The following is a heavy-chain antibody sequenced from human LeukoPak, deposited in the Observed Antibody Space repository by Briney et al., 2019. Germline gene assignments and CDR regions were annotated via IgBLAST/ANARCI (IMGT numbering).Heavy chain of an antibody. J-gene: IGHJ4*02. CDR2: ISGSGGST. Sequence: GGSLRLSCAASGFTFSSYAMSWVRQAPGKGLEWVSAISGSGGSTYYADSVKGRFTISRDNSKNTLYLQMNSLRAEDTAVYYCAKIGTSFGIYDGFDYWGQGTLVTVSS. D-gene: IGHD3-16*01. CDR1: GFTFSSYA. V-gene: IGHV3-23*01. CDR3: AKIGTSFGIYDGFDY.